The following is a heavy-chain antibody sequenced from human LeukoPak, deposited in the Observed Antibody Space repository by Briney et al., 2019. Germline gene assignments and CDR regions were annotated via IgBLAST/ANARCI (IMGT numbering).Heavy chain of an antibody. V-gene: IGHV3-7*01. J-gene: IGHJ4*02. D-gene: IGHD3-10*01. CDR3: ARVYGSGSHTLSYCDY. CDR1: GFTFSSYW. CDR2: IKQDGSEK. Sequence: GGALRLSCAASGFTFSSYWMSWVRQAPGKGLEWVANIKQDGSEKYYVDSVKGRFTISRDNAKNSLYLQMNSLRAEDTAVYYCARVYGSGSHTLSYCDYCGQGTLVTVSS.